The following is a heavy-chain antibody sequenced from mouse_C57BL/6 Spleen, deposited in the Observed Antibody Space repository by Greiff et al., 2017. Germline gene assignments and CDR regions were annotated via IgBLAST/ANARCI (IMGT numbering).Heavy chain of an antibody. CDR3: ARRGSNYGYFDY. D-gene: IGHD2-5*01. CDR2: IDPSDSET. J-gene: IGHJ2*01. CDR1: GYNFTSYW. Sequence: QVQLKQPGAELVRPGSSVKLSCKASGYNFTSYWMHWVKQRPIQGLEWIGNIDPSDSETHYNQKFKDKATLTVDKSSSTAYMQLSSLTSEDSAVYYCARRGSNYGYFDYWGQGTTLTVSS. V-gene: IGHV1-52*01.